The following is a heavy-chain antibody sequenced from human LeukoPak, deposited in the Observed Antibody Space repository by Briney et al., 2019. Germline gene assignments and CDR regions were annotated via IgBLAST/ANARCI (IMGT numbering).Heavy chain of an antibody. CDR1: GYTFTGYY. CDR2: IIPIFGTA. V-gene: IGHV1-69*13. J-gene: IGHJ4*02. Sequence: SVKVSCKASGYTFTGYYMHWVRQAPGQGLEWMGWIIPIFGTANYAQTFQGRVTITSDESTSTASFELSSLRSEDTAVYHCARDAGRAVAVNYFDYWGQGTLVTVSS. D-gene: IGHD6-19*01. CDR3: ARDAGRAVAVNYFDY.